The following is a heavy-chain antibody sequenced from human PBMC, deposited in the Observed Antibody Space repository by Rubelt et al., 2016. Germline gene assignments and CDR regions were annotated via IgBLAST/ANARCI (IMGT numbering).Heavy chain of an antibody. J-gene: IGHJ5*02. D-gene: IGHD6-19*01. CDR2: ISYDGSNK. Sequence: GEGLEWVAVISYDGSNKYYADSVKGRFTISRDNSKNTLYLQRNSLRAEDTAVYYCAREKGQWLVHYWFDPWGQGTLVTVSS. V-gene: IGHV3-30*04. CDR3: AREKGQWLVHYWFDP.